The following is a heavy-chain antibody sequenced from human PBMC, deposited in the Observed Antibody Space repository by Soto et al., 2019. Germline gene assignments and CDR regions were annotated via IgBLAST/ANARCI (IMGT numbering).Heavy chain of an antibody. D-gene: IGHD6-19*01. CDR1: GGSISSSNW. CDR2: IYHSGST. J-gene: IGHJ4*02. V-gene: IGHV4-4*02. Sequence: QVQLQESGPGLVKPSGTLSLTCAVSGGSISSSNWWSWVRQPPGKGLEWIGEIYHSGSTNYNPSLRSRVTIPVDKSKNQFSLKLSSVTAADTAVYYCARAGGVKSSGWYAFDYWGQGTLVTVSS. CDR3: ARAGGVKSSGWYAFDY.